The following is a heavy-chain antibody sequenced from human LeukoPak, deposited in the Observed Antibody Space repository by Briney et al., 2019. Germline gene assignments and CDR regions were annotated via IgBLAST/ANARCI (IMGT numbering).Heavy chain of an antibody. J-gene: IGHJ6*02. V-gene: IGHV3-30*18. D-gene: IGHD3-16*01. CDR3: AKGPTRIMITFGGVFGMDV. Sequence: GSLGLSCAASGFTFSSYGMHWVRQAPGKGLEWVAVISYDGSNKYYADSVKGRFTISRDNSKNTLYLQMNSLRAEDTAVYYCAKGPTRIMITFGGVFGMDVWGQGTTVTVSS. CDR1: GFTFSSYG. CDR2: ISYDGSNK.